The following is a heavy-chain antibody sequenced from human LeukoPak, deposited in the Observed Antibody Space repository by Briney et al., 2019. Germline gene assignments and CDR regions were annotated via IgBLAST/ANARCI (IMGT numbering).Heavy chain of an antibody. CDR2: MNPNSGNT. CDR3: ARVNGYGSGSYLYYFDY. J-gene: IGHJ4*02. Sequence: ASVKVSCKASGYTFTGSYIHWMLQAPGQGLEWMGWMNPNSGNTGYAQKFQGRVTITRNTSISTAYMELSSLRSEDTAVYYCARVNGYGSGSYLYYFDYWGQGTLVTVSS. CDR1: GYTFTGSY. V-gene: IGHV1-8*03. D-gene: IGHD3-10*01.